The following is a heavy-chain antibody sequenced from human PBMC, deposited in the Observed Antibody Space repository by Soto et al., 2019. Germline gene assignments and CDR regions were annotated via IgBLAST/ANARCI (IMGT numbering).Heavy chain of an antibody. D-gene: IGHD3-10*01. J-gene: IGHJ3*02. CDR3: ARAKVEWILWFGELLYAFDI. CDR1: GGSISSSSYY. Sequence: QLQLQESGPGLVKPSETLSLTCTVSGGSISSSSYYWGWIRQPPGKGLEWIGCIDYSGSTYYNPSHKLPRTLSVDTSNIQCALKQSAVTDADPAVYYCARAKVEWILWFGELLYAFDIWGQGTMVTVFS. CDR2: IDYSGST. V-gene: IGHV4-39*01.